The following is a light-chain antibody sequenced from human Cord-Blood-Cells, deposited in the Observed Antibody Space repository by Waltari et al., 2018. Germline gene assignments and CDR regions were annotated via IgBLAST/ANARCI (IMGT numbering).Light chain of an antibody. Sequence: DIQMTQSPSTLSASVGDRLTITCRASPSISSWLAWYQQKPGKAPKLLIYKASSLESGVPSRFSGSGSGTEFTLTISSLQPDDFATYYCQQYNSYSRTFGQGTKVEIK. CDR1: PSISSW. J-gene: IGKJ1*01. V-gene: IGKV1-5*03. CDR3: QQYNSYSRT. CDR2: KAS.